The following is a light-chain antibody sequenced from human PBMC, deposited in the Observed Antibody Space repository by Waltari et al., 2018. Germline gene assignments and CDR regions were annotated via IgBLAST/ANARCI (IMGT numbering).Light chain of an antibody. CDR1: QSAKTS. Sequence: EVVMTQSPATLSVSPGERVSLSCRASQSAKTSLAWYQQNPGPGPRLLISRASTRAAGVPDRFSGSGSGTEFTLTISSLQSEDSAIYYCQQYNIWPWTFGPGTNVDIK. CDR3: QQYNIWPWT. CDR2: RAS. J-gene: IGKJ1*01. V-gene: IGKV3D-15*01.